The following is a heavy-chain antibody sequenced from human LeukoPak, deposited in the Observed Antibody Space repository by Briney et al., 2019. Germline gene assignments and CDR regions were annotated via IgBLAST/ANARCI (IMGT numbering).Heavy chain of an antibody. CDR2: ISYDGSNK. CDR1: GFTFSSYA. J-gene: IGHJ6*02. D-gene: IGHD2-2*01. Sequence: GGSLRLSCAASGFTFSSYAMHWVRQAPGKGLEWVAVISYDGSNKYYADSVKGRFTISRDNSKNTLYLQMNSLRAEDTAVYYCAKDIVVVPAAIQGLFYYYYGMDVWGQGTTVTVSS. CDR3: AKDIVVVPAAIQGLFYYYYGMDV. V-gene: IGHV3-30-3*02.